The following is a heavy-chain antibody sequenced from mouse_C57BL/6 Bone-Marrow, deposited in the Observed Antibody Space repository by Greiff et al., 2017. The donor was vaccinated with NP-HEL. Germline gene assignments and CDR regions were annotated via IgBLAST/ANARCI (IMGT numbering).Heavy chain of an antibody. D-gene: IGHD1-1*01. CDR3: ARDPNYYGSSYGYFDV. CDR2: INYDGSST. V-gene: IGHV5-16*01. Sequence: DVKLVESEGGLVQPGSSMKLSCTASGFTFSDYYMAWVRQVPEKGLEWVANINYDGSSTYYLDSLKSRFIISRDNAKNILYLQMSSLKSEDTATYYCARDPNYYGSSYGYFDVWGTGTTVTVSS. CDR1: GFTFSDYY. J-gene: IGHJ1*03.